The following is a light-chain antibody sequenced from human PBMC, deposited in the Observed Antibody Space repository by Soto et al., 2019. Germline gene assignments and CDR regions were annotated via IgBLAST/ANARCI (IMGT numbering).Light chain of an antibody. J-gene: IGKJ4*02. Sequence: EIVWTQSPDTLSLSPGERATLSCRASQSVRKSYLAWYQQQPGEAPRLLISGAFFRAPGIPDRFSGSGSGPGFTLTISRLEPEDFAVYYCQQYGSSPLTFGGGTKVEIK. V-gene: IGKV3-20*01. CDR1: QSVRKSY. CDR2: GAF. CDR3: QQYGSSPLT.